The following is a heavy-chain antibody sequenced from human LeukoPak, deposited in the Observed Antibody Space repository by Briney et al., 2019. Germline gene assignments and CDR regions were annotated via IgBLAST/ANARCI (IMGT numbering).Heavy chain of an antibody. D-gene: IGHD3-3*01. CDR2: IYYSGST. CDR1: GGSISSHY. Sequence: SETLSLTCTVSGGSISSHYWSWIRQPPGKGLEWIGYIYYSGSTNYNPSLKSRVTISVDTSKNQFSLKLSSVTAADTAVYYCARVFDFWSYYMDAWGKGTTVTVSS. J-gene: IGHJ6*03. V-gene: IGHV4-59*11. CDR3: ARVFDFWSYYMDA.